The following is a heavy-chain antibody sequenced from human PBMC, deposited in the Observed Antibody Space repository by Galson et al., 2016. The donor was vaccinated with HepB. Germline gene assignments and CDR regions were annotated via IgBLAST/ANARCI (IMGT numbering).Heavy chain of an antibody. V-gene: IGHV1-3*01. CDR1: GYRFTSFV. CDR3: ARVHYYGSGSPYYFDF. D-gene: IGHD3-10*01. CDR2: INPGNGQT. J-gene: IGHJ4*02. Sequence: SCKASGYRFTSFVIHWRRQAPGQSLEWMGWINPGNGQTKYSQKFQDRVTITRDTSASTAFMVMSSLRSEDTAVYSCARVHYYGSGSPYYFDFWGQGTLVTVSS.